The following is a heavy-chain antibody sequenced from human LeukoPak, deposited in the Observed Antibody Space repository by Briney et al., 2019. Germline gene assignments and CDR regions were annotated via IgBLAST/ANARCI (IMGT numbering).Heavy chain of an antibody. J-gene: IGHJ5*02. V-gene: IGHV4-31*03. CDR1: GGSISSGGYY. CDR3: AQSLGSSNWIGNWFDP. Sequence: SSETLSLTCTVSGGSISSGGYYWSWIRQHPGKGLEWIGYIYYSGSTYYNPSLKSRVTISVDTSKNQFSLKLSSVTAADTAVYYCAQSLGSSNWIGNWFDPWGQGTLVTVSS. D-gene: IGHD6-13*01. CDR2: IYYSGST.